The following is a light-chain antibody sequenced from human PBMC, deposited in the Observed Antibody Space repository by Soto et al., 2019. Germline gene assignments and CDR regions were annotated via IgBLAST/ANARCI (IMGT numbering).Light chain of an antibody. J-gene: IGKJ1*01. Sequence: EILLTQSPGTLSLSPGERAALSCRASQSVGSTQLAWYQQKPGQAPRLLIYGASNRATDIPDRFSGSGSGTDFTLTISRLEPEDFAVYYCQQYGSSPTFDQGTKVEI. CDR3: QQYGSSPT. CDR1: QSVGSTQ. V-gene: IGKV3-20*01. CDR2: GAS.